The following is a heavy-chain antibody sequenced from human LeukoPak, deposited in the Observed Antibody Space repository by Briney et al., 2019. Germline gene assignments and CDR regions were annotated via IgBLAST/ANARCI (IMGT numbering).Heavy chain of an antibody. CDR3: AKPAYYYDSSGYLDY. Sequence: QPGRSLRLSCAASGFTFSSYGMHWVRQAPGKGLEWVAVISYDGSNKYYADSVKGRFTISRDNSKSTLYLQMNSLRAEDTAVYYCAKPAYYYDSSGYLDYWGQGTLVTVSS. J-gene: IGHJ4*02. CDR1: GFTFSSYG. V-gene: IGHV3-30*18. D-gene: IGHD3-22*01. CDR2: ISYDGSNK.